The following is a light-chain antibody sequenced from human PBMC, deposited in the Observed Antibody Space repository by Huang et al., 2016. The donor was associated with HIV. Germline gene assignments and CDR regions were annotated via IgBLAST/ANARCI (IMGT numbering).Light chain of an antibody. V-gene: IGKV3-15*01. CDR1: QSLSSQ. CDR2: GVS. CDR3: QQYNDWPLT. J-gene: IGKJ1*01. Sequence: EIVMTQSPATLSVSPGERVTLSCRASQSLSSQLAWYQQKRGQAPRLLIYGVSTSATYIPARFSGSGSGTDFTLTINSLQSEDFATYYCQQYNDWPLTFGQGTEVEIK.